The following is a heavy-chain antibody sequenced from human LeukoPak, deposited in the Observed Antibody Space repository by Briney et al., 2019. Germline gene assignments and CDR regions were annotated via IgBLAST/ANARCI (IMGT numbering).Heavy chain of an antibody. J-gene: IGHJ4*02. CDR3: AKDLGDDFWSGALDY. CDR1: GFTFSSYG. D-gene: IGHD3-3*01. CDR2: ISYDGSNK. V-gene: IGHV3-30*18. Sequence: GRSLRPSCAASGFTFSSYGMHWVRQAPGKGLEWVAVISYDGSNKYYADSVKGRFTISRDNSKNTLYLQMDSLRAEDTAVYYCAKDLGDDFWSGALDYWGQGTLVTVSS.